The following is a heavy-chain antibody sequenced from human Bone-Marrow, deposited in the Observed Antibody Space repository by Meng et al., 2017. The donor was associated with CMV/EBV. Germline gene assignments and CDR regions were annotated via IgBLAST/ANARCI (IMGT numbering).Heavy chain of an antibody. D-gene: IGHD1-26*01. CDR3: ARVEWELLAGAFDI. V-gene: IGHV4-39*07. CDR2: IYYSGST. CDR1: GGSISSSSYY. Sequence: SETLSLTCTVSGGSISSSSYYWGWIRQPPGKGLEWIGSIYYSGSTYYNPSLKSRVTISVDTSKNQFSLKLSSVTAADTAVYYCARVEWELLAGAFDIWGQGTTVTVSS. J-gene: IGHJ3*02.